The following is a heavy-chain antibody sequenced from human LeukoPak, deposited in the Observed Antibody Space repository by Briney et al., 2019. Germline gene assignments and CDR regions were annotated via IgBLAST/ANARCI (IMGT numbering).Heavy chain of an antibody. CDR3: ARGPRAAADDY. Sequence: ASVKVSCKTSGYTFINYAINWGRQAPGQRPEWMGWINAGNGNTKYSQKSQGRVTITRDTSASTAYMELSSLRSEDTAVYYCARGPRAAADDYWGQGTLVTVSS. V-gene: IGHV1-3*01. J-gene: IGHJ4*02. CDR2: INAGNGNT. CDR1: GYTFINYA. D-gene: IGHD6-13*01.